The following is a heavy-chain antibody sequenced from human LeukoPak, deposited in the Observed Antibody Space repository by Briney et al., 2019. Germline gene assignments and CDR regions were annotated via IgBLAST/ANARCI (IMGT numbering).Heavy chain of an antibody. V-gene: IGHV3-23*01. CDR2: ISDSGVST. J-gene: IGHJ5*01. CDR1: GFTFSSYA. D-gene: IGHD5-18*01. CDR3: AKEGRGYSYGYGVYDS. Sequence: GGSLRLSCAASGFTFSSYAMSWVRQAPGKGLECVSAISDSGVSTYYADSVKGRFTIYRDNPKNTLYLQMNSLRAEDTAVYYCAKEGRGYSYGYGVYDSWGQGTLVTVSS.